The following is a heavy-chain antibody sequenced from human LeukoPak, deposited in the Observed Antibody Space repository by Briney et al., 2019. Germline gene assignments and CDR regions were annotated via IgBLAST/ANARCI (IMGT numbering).Heavy chain of an antibody. CDR2: IYSSGSA. CDR1: GGSISSYY. D-gene: IGHD3-22*01. Sequence: SETLSLTCTVSGGSISSYYWSWIRQPAGKGLEWIGRIYSSGSANYDPSLKSRVTMSVDTSKNQFSLKLSSVTAADTAVYYCARSKAYYDSSGYANDCWGQGTLVTVSS. J-gene: IGHJ4*02. CDR3: ARSKAYYDSSGYANDC. V-gene: IGHV4-4*07.